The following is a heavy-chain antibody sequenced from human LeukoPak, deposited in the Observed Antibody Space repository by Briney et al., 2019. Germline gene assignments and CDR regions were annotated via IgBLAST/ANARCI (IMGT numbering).Heavy chain of an antibody. V-gene: IGHV5-51*01. CDR2: IYPGDSDT. CDR3: ARSNDYGSGPYYYMDV. CDR1: GYSFTSYW. Sequence: GESLKISCKGSGYSFTSYWIGWVRQMPGKGLEWMGIIYPGDSDTRYSPSFQGQVTISADKSISTAYLQWSSLKASDTAMYYCARSNDYGSGPYYYMDVWGKGTTVTVSS. J-gene: IGHJ6*03. D-gene: IGHD3-10*01.